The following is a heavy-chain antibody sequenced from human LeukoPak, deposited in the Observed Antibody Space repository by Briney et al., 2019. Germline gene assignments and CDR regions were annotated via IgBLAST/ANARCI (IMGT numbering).Heavy chain of an antibody. CDR3: APPPIAATGN. CDR1: GFTVRSNY. Sequence: GGSLRLSCAASGFTVRSNYMSWVRQAPGKGLEWVSVIYSGGTTYYADSVKGRFIISRDNSKNTLYLQMNSLRAEDTAVYYCAPPPIAATGNWGQGTLVTVSS. J-gene: IGHJ4*02. D-gene: IGHD6-13*01. CDR2: IYSGGTT. V-gene: IGHV3-66*01.